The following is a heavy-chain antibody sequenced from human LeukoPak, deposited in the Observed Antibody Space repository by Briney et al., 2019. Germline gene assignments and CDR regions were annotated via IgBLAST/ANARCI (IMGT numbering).Heavy chain of an antibody. CDR1: GFTFSTYW. J-gene: IGHJ4*02. CDR3: ARQLRGWSNDY. V-gene: IGHV3-74*01. CDR2: INSDGSST. D-gene: IGHD3-16*01. Sequence: PGGSLRLSCAASGFTFSTYWMHWVRQAPGKGLVWVSRINSDGSSTTYADSVKGRFTISRDNAENTLYLQMNSLRAEDTAVYYCARQLRGWSNDYWGQGTLVTVSS.